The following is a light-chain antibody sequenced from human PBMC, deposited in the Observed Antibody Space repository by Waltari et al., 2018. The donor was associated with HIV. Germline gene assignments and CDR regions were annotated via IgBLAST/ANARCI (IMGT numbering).Light chain of an antibody. V-gene: IGLV1-47*01. J-gene: IGLJ3*02. CDR1: SSNIGSHF. CDR3: AAWDNYLNAWV. CDR2: EGD. Sequence: QSVLTQPPSTSATPGQRVTILCSGASSNIGSHFVSWYQHLPGATPKLLIYEGDRRPSGVPDGFAGSESGTSASLAISGLRSEDEADYYCAAWDNYLNAWVFGGGTRVTVL.